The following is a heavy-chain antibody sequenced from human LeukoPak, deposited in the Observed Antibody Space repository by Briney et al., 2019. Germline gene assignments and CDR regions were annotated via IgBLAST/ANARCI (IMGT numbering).Heavy chain of an antibody. Sequence: PGGSLRLSCAASGFTVSSNYMSWVRQAPGKGLEWVAVISYDGSNKYYADSVKGRFTISRDNSKNTLYLQMNSLRAEDTAVYYCARARYDYVWGSPLDYWGQGTLVTVSS. V-gene: IGHV3-30-3*01. CDR2: ISYDGSNK. D-gene: IGHD3-16*01. CDR3: ARARYDYVWGSPLDY. J-gene: IGHJ4*02. CDR1: GFTVSSNY.